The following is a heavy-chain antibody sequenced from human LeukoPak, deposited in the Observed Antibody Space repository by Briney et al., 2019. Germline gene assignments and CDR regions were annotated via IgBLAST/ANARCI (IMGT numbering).Heavy chain of an antibody. CDR2: INPNSGGT. CDR1: GYTFTGYY. J-gene: IGHJ4*02. D-gene: IGHD3-9*01. V-gene: IGHV1-2*02. CDR3: ARVKGCYCDILTGYAPCDY. Sequence: ASVKVSCKASGYTFTGYYMRWVRQAPGQGLEWMGWINPNSGGTNYAQKFQGRVTMTRDTSISPAYMELSRLRSDDTAVYYCARVKGCYCDILTGYAPCDYGGQGTLVTVS.